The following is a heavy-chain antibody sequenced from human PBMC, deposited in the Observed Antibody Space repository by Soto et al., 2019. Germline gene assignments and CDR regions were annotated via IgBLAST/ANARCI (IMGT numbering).Heavy chain of an antibody. D-gene: IGHD5-18*01. J-gene: IGHJ6*02. Sequence: GESLKISCKGSGYSFTSYWIGWVRQMPGKGLEWMGIIYPGDSDTRYSPPFQGQVTISADKSISTTYLQWSSLKASDTAMYYCARQGRYDYYYYGMDVWGQGTTVTVSS. CDR1: GYSFTSYW. CDR2: IYPGDSDT. CDR3: ARQGRYDYYYYGMDV. V-gene: IGHV5-51*01.